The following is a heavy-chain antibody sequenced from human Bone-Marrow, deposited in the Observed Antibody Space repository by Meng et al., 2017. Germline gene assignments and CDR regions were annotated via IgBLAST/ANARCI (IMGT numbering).Heavy chain of an antibody. CDR2: MKSNVGGRTV. CDR1: GFTFSNAR. CDR3: SGHVDY. V-gene: IGHV3-15*01. J-gene: IGHJ4*01. Sequence: GGLLRLPCAASGFTFSNARMTRVRQAPGKGLEWIGRMKSNVGGRTVDYAVAVKGRFFISRGDSENTFYLQMNSLKTEDTAEYYCSGHVDYWGHGTLVTVSS.